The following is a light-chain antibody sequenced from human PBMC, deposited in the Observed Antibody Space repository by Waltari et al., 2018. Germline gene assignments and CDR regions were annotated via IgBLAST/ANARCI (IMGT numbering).Light chain of an antibody. J-gene: IGLJ2*01. V-gene: IGLV2-14*01. CDR3: SSYASSK. CDR2: DVV. Sequence: QSALTQPASVSGSPGQTITISCTGTSSDIGGHNYVSWYQQHPGKAPKLMIYDVVKRPSGVSNRFSGYKSGKKTSLTISGLQAEDDDIYYCSSYASSKFGGGTKLTVL. CDR1: SSDIGGHNY.